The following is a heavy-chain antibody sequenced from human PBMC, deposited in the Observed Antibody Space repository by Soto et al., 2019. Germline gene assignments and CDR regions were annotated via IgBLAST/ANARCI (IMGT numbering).Heavy chain of an antibody. V-gene: IGHV4-59*08. CDR1: GGSISSYY. CDR2: IYYTGGT. CDR3: ARHNHSGYYYPPWFDP. Sequence: SETLSLTCTVSGGSISSYYWSWIRQPPGKGLEWIGYIYYTGGTNYNPSLKSRVTISVDTSKNQFSLKLSSVTAADTAVYYCARHNHSGYYYPPWFDPWGQGTLVTVSS. J-gene: IGHJ5*02. D-gene: IGHD3-22*01.